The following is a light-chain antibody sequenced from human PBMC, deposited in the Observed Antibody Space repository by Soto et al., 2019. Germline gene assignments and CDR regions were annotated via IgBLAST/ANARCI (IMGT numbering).Light chain of an antibody. V-gene: IGKV1-33*01. CDR1: QDISNY. J-gene: IGKJ4*01. Sequence: DIQMTQSPSSLSASVGDRVTITCQASQDISNYLNWYQQKPGKAPKLLIYDASNLETGVPSRFSGSGSGTDFTFTISSLQPEDIATYYCQQYDNLPSTFGGGTKVEIE. CDR3: QQYDNLPST. CDR2: DAS.